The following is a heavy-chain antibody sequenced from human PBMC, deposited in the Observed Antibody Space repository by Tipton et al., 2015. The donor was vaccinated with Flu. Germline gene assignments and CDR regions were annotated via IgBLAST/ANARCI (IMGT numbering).Heavy chain of an antibody. D-gene: IGHD3-10*01. Sequence: LRLSCTVSGGFITSGSYYRSWIRQSAGKGLEWIGRIYTTGSTNYNPSLRSRVTISGDTSKNQFSLQLNSVTAEDTAVYYCARSPSYSGSGIYPYYFDDCGHGSLVTVSS. CDR3: ARSPSYSGSGIYPYYFDD. V-gene: IGHV4-61*02. CDR1: GGFITSGSYY. CDR2: IYTTGST. J-gene: IGHJ4*01.